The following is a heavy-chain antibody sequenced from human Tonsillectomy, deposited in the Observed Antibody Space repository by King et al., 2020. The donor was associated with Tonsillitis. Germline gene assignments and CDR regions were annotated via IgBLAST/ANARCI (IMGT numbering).Heavy chain of an antibody. CDR2: INSDGSRK. CDR1: GFTFSSYW. J-gene: IGHJ6*03. V-gene: IGHV3-74*01. Sequence: VQLVESGGGLVQPGGSLRLSCAASGFTFSSYWMDWVRQAPGKGLVWVSRINSDGSRKSYTDSLKGRFTIARDNAKNTLYLQMNSLRAEDTAVYYCARETQAYYYYMDVWGKGTTVTVSS. CDR3: ARETQAYYYYMDV.